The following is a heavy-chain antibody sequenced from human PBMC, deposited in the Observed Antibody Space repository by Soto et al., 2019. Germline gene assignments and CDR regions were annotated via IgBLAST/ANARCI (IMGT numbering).Heavy chain of an antibody. CDR1: VCTFSDYY. D-gene: IGHD3-3*01. V-gene: IGHV3-11*01. CDR2: ISSSGSTI. J-gene: IGHJ6*01. CDR3: AKDNFYYDFWSGYTDSHSYYGMEV. Sequence: VGSLRLSCAASVCTFSDYYMSCIRHSPGKWLEWVSYISSSGSTIYYADSVKGRFTISRDNAKNTLYLQMNSLRAEDTAVYYCAKDNFYYDFWSGYTDSHSYYGMEVRGQGTTGTVS.